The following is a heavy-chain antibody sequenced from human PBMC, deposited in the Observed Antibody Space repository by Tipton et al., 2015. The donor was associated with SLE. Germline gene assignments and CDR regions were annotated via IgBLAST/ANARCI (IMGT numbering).Heavy chain of an antibody. CDR2: ISSSSNFI. D-gene: IGHD4/OR15-4a*01. V-gene: IGHV3-21*03. Sequence: SLRLSCAASGFSFSNYRLAWVRQAPGKGLEWISSISSSSNFIYYADSMEGRFTISRDNADNSLFLQMNSLTAEDTALYFCARVVPPDYLDYWGQGTLVTVSS. CDR3: ARVVPPDYLDY. J-gene: IGHJ4*02. CDR1: GFSFSNYR.